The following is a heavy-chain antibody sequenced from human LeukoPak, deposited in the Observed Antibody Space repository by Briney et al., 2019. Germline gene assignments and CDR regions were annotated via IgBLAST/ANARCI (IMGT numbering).Heavy chain of an antibody. J-gene: IGHJ4*02. CDR2: IRYDGTDK. Sequence: GRSLRLSCAASGFTFSSFGMHWVRQAPGKGLEWVAFIRYDGTDKYYADSVKGRFTISRDNSKNTLYLQMNSLRPEDTAVYYCAPRVVVITAPFDYWGQGTLVTVSS. D-gene: IGHD2-21*01. CDR3: APRVVVITAPFDY. CDR1: GFTFSSFG. V-gene: IGHV3-30*02.